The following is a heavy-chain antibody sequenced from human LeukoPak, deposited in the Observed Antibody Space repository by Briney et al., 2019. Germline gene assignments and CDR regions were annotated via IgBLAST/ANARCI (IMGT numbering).Heavy chain of an antibody. V-gene: IGHV4-34*01. CDR1: GGSFSGYY. CDR2: INHSGST. CDR3: GGIAAAGNWFDP. J-gene: IGHJ5*02. Sequence: SGTLSLTCAVYGGSFSGYYWSWIRQPPGKGLEWIGEINHSGSTNYNPSLKSRVTISVDTSKNQFSLKLSSVTAADTAVYYCGGIAAAGNWFDPWGQGTLVTVSS. D-gene: IGHD6-13*01.